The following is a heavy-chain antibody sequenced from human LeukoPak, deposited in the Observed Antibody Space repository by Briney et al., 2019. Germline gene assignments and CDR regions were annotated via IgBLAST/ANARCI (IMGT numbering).Heavy chain of an antibody. Sequence: PGGSLRLSCAASGFSFSTYAMTWVRQAPGKGLEWVSVISGSGGSTYYADSVKGRFTISRDNSKNTLYLQMNSLRAEDTAVYYSAVGSYLGRNFDYWGQGTLVTVSS. CDR3: AVGSYLGRNFDY. V-gene: IGHV3-23*01. CDR2: ISGSGGST. J-gene: IGHJ4*02. CDR1: GFSFSTYA. D-gene: IGHD1-26*01.